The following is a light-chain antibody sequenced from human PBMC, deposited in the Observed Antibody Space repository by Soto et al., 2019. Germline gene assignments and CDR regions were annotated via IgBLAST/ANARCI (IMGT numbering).Light chain of an antibody. J-gene: IGLJ2*01. CDR3: EAWDDSLNGVV. V-gene: IGLV1-44*01. CDR1: SSNIGSNN. Sequence: QSVLTQTPSASGTPGQRVNISCSGSSSNIGSNNVNWYQQRPGTAPKLLIYSNNQRPSGVPDRFSGSKSGTSASLAISGLQSEDEADYYCEAWDDSLNGVVFGGGTKLTVL. CDR2: SNN.